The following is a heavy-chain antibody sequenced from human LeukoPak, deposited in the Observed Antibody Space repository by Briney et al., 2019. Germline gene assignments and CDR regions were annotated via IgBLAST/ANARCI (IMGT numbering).Heavy chain of an antibody. CDR3: ARVPGVFGVLYPIQAFDI. CDR1: GGSISSYY. Sequence: SETLSLTCTVSGGSISSYYWSWIRQPPGKGLEWIGYIYYSGSTNYNPSLKSRVTISVDTSKNQFSLKLSCVTAADTAVYYCARVPGVFGVLYPIQAFDIWGQGTMVTVSS. D-gene: IGHD3-3*01. J-gene: IGHJ3*02. V-gene: IGHV4-59*01. CDR2: IYYSGST.